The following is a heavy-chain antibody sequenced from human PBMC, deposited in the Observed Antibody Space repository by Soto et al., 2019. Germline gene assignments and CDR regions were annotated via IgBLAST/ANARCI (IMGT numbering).Heavy chain of an antibody. D-gene: IGHD3-22*01. CDR3: AREWLLHDYYYYGMDV. J-gene: IGHJ6*02. V-gene: IGHV1-46*01. CDR2: INPSGGST. Sequence: QVQLVQSGAEVKKPGASVKVSCKASGYTFTSYYMHWVRQAPGQGLEWMGIINPSGGSTSYAQKFPGRVTMTRDTSTSTVYMELSSLRSEDTAVYYCAREWLLHDYYYYGMDVWGQGTTVTVSS. CDR1: GYTFTSYY.